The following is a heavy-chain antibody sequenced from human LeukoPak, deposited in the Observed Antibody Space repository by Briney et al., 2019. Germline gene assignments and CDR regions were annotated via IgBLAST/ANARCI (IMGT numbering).Heavy chain of an antibody. V-gene: IGHV4-30-2*01. D-gene: IGHD3-3*01. CDR2: IYHSGST. J-gene: IGHJ4*02. CDR1: GGSISSGGYY. CDR3: AGVDFWSGHHY. Sequence: SETLSLTCTVSGGSISSGGYYWSWIRQPPGKGLEWIGYIYHSGSTYYNPSLKSRVTISVDRSKNQFSLKLSSVTAADTAVYYCAGVDFWSGHHYWGQGTLVTVSS.